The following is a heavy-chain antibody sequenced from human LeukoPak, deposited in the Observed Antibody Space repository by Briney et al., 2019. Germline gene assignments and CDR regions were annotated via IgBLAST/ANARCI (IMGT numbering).Heavy chain of an antibody. CDR1: GFTFSSNA. CDR3: AKGGGYSLDLCCY. Sequence: GGTLRLSCAASGFTFSSNAMSWVRQPPGKGLEWVSVISGSGGSTSYADSVKGRFTISRENSKNTLYLQMNSLRAEDTAVYYCAKGGGYSLDLCCYWGQGTLVTVSS. CDR2: ISGSGGST. V-gene: IGHV3-23*01. D-gene: IGHD1-26*01. J-gene: IGHJ4*02.